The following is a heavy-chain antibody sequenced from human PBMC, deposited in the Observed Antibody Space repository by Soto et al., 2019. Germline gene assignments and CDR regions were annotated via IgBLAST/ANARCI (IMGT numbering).Heavy chain of an antibody. CDR3: AREGVTDAFDI. J-gene: IGHJ3*02. CDR1: GFTFSSYS. CDR2: ISSSSSYI. Sequence: EVQLVESGGGLVQRGGSLRLSCAASGFTFSSYSMNWVRQAPGKGLEWVSSISSSSSYIYYADSVKGRFTISRDNAKNSLYLQMNSLRAEDTAVYYCAREGVTDAFDIWGQGTMVTVSS. V-gene: IGHV3-21*01. D-gene: IGHD3-10*01.